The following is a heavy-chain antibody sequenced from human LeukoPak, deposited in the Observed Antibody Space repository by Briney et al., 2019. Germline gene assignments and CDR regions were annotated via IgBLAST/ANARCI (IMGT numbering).Heavy chain of an antibody. Sequence: PGGSLRLSCAASGFTFSSYAMTWVRQAPAKGLEWVSGISGSGENTYYADSVKGRFTISRDNSNNTVFLQMNRLTAEDTAIYYCAKGNRFGSGSYSEYWGQGTLVTVSS. D-gene: IGHD3-10*01. CDR2: ISGSGENT. J-gene: IGHJ4*02. V-gene: IGHV3-23*01. CDR3: AKGNRFGSGSYSEY. CDR1: GFTFSSYA.